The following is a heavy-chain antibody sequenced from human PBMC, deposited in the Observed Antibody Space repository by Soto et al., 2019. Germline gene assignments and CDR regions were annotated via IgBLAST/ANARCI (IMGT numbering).Heavy chain of an antibody. CDR1: GFSLSTSGMC. J-gene: IGHJ5*02. CDR3: ARISRASYCSGGSCSIHYNWFDP. D-gene: IGHD2-15*01. V-gene: IGHV2-70*11. CDR2: IDWDDDK. Sequence: SGPTLVNPTQTLTLTCTFSGFSLSTSGMCVSWIRQPPGKALEWLARIDWDDDKYYSTSLKTRPTISKDTSKNQVVLTMTNMDPVDTATYYCARISRASYCSGGSCSIHYNWFDPWGQGTLVTVSS.